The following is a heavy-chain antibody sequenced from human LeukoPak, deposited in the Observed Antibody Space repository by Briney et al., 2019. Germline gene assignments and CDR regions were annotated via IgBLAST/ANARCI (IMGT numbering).Heavy chain of an antibody. CDR1: GFTFSTAW. CDR2: IKSKTDGGTT. CDR3: TTRDYYDSSGYLPDAFDI. J-gene: IGHJ3*02. D-gene: IGHD3-22*01. Sequence: GGSLRLSCAASGFTFSTAWMSWVRQAPGKGLEWVGRIKSKTDGGTTDYAAPVKGRLTISRDDSKNTLYLQMNSLKTEDTAVYYCTTRDYYDSSGYLPDAFDIWGQGTMVTVSS. V-gene: IGHV3-15*01.